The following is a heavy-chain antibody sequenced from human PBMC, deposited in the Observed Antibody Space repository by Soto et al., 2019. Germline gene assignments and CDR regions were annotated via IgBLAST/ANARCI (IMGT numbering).Heavy chain of an antibody. CDR1: GYTFTSYG. D-gene: IGHD6-19*01. Sequence: ASVKVCCKASGYTFTSYGISWVRQAPGQGLEWMGWISAYNGNTNYAQKLQGRVTMTTDTSTSTAYMELRSLRSDDTAVYYCARGPVAGTRSNWFDPWGQGTLVTVSS. J-gene: IGHJ5*02. V-gene: IGHV1-18*01. CDR3: ARGPVAGTRSNWFDP. CDR2: ISAYNGNT.